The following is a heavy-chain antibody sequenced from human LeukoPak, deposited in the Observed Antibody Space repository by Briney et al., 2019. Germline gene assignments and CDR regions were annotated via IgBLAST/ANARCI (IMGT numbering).Heavy chain of an antibody. CDR2: ISGSGGST. CDR3: AKRYVPSDY. D-gene: IGHD5-12*01. V-gene: IGHV3-23*01. J-gene: IGHJ4*02. Sequence: PSGGSLRLSCAASGFTFSSFALSWVRQAPGKGLEWVSAISGSGGSTYYVDSVKGRFTISRDNAKNTLYLQMNSLRAEDTAVYYCAKRYVPSDYWGQGNLVTVSS. CDR1: GFTFSSFA.